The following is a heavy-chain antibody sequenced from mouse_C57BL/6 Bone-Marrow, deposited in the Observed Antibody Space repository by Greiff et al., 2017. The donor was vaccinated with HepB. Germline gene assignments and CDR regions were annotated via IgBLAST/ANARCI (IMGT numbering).Heavy chain of an antibody. V-gene: IGHV10-1*01. CDR1: GFSFNTYA. D-gene: IGHD2-4*01. J-gene: IGHJ3*01. Sequence: DVKLVESGGGLVQPKGSLKLSCAASGFSFNTYAMNWVRRAPGRGLDWVARRRSKINNYATYYADSVKDRFTISRDDSESMLYLQMNNLKTEDTAMYYCEGDYEEVAYWGQGTLVTVSA. CDR2: RRSKINNYAT. CDR3: EGDYEEVAY.